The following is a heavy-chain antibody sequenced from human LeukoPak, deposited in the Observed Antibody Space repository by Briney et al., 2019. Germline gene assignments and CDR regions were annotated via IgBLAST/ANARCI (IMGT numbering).Heavy chain of an antibody. V-gene: IGHV3-66*01. Sequence: GGSLRLSCAASGFTVSSNYMSWVRQAPGKGLEWVSVIYSGGSTYYADSVKGRFTISRDNSKNSLYLQMNSLRAEDTAVYYCARASSGSYYMFDYWGQGTLVTVSS. CDR3: ARASSGSYYMFDY. CDR1: GFTVSSNY. J-gene: IGHJ4*02. CDR2: IYSGGST. D-gene: IGHD1-26*01.